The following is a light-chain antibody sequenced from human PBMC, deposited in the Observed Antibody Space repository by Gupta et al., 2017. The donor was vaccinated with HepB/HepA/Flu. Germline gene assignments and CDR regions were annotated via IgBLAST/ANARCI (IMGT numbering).Light chain of an antibody. Sequence: SYELTQPPSVSVSPGQTARITCSGDALPKQYAYWYQQKPGQAPVLVIYKDSGRPSGIPERFSGSSSGTTVTLTISGVQAEDEDDYYCQSADSSLRVFGGGTKLTVL. CDR2: KDS. CDR1: ALPKQY. CDR3: QSADSSLRV. V-gene: IGLV3-25*03. J-gene: IGLJ2*01.